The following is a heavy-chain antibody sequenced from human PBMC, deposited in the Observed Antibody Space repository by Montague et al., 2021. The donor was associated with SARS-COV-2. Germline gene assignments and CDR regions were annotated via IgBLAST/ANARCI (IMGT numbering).Heavy chain of an antibody. V-gene: IGHV3-33*01. J-gene: IGHJ6*02. CDR2: IWYDGSKN. D-gene: IGHD6-13*01. CDR3: ARDSSSGSDWYYYYGMDV. Sequence: RRLSYAASGFPFSSYGMHWFRQAPGKGLEWVAIIWYDGSKNYYADSVKGRFTISRDNSKNTLYLQMNTLRAEDTAVYYCARDSSSGSDWYYYYGMDVWGQGTTVTVSS. CDR1: GFPFSSYG.